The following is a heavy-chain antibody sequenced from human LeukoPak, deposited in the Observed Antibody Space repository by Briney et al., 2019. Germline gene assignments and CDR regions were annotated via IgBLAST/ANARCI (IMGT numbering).Heavy chain of an antibody. CDR3: ARSGYSYGYENYYYGMDV. CDR1: GGTFSSYA. CDR2: IIPIFGTA. J-gene: IGHJ6*02. Sequence: GASVKVSCKASGGTFSSYAISWVRQAPGQGLEWMGGIIPIFGTANYAQKFQGRVTITADESTSTAYMKLSSLRSEDTAVCYCARSGYSYGYENYYYGMDVWGQGTTVTVSS. D-gene: IGHD5-18*01. V-gene: IGHV1-69*13.